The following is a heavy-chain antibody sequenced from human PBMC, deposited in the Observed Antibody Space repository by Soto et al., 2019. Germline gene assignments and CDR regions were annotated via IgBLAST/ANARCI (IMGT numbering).Heavy chain of an antibody. D-gene: IGHD3-16*01. J-gene: IGHJ4*02. CDR2: LGVSGGSA. V-gene: IGHV3-23*01. Sequence: EVQLLESGGGWVQPGGSLRLSCEASGFTLSFYAYGWVRQAPGKGLEWVSSLGVSGGSAFYIDSVKGRFAVSRDDSKNTLYLQMNSLRAEDTAIYYCVKDLGGSHSRFDYWGQGTLVTVSS. CDR1: GFTLSFYA. CDR3: VKDLGGSHSRFDY.